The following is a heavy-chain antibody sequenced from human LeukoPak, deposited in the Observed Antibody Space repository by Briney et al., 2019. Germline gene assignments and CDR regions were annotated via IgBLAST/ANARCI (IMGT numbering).Heavy chain of an antibody. CDR2: VYGDGSST. V-gene: IGHV3-74*01. CDR1: GFTFSRYW. J-gene: IGHJ4*02. D-gene: IGHD2-15*01. CDR3: LRDLVATEAPI. Sequence: GGSLRLSREASGFTFSRYWMHWVRQAPGKGLVWVSRVYGDGSSTAYAGSVKGRFTISRDNTKNTVYLQMNSLRVKDTAVYFCLRDLVATEAPIWGQGTLVTVSS.